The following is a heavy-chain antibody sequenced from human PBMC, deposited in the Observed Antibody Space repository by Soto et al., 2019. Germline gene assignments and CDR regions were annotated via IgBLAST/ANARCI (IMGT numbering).Heavy chain of an antibody. D-gene: IGHD1-1*01. CDR1: GYTFSDYY. J-gene: IGHJ4*02. CDR2: INPNSGGT. V-gene: IGHV1-2*02. Sequence: ASVKVSCKASGYTFSDYYIHWVRQAPGQGLEWMGWINPNSGGTKYAPKFQGGVAMTRDTSITTAYMELSRLRSGDTAVYYCAREPATAKPEGVDFWGQGTLVTVSS. CDR3: AREPATAKPEGVDF.